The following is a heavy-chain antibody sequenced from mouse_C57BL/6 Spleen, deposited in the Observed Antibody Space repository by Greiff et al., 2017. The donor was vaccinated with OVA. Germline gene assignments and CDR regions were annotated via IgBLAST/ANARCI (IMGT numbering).Heavy chain of an antibody. J-gene: IGHJ2*01. CDR3: ARANGDY. V-gene: IGHV1-76*01. Sequence: VMLVESGAELVRPGASVKLSCKASGYTFTDYYINWVKQRPGQGLEWIARIYPGSGNTYYNEKFKGKATLTAEKSSSTAYMQLSSLTSEDSAVYFCARANGDYWGQGTTLTVSS. CDR2: IYPGSGNT. CDR1: GYTFTDYY. D-gene: IGHD4-1*01.